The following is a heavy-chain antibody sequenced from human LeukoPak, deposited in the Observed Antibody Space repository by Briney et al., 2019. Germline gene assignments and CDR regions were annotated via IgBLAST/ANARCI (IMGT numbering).Heavy chain of an antibody. J-gene: IGHJ4*02. CDR2: ISGSGGST. CDR1: GFTFSSYA. Sequence: PGGSLRLSCAASGFTFSSYAMSWVRQAPGKGLEWVSAISGSGGSTYYADSVKGRFTTSRDNSKNTLYLQMNSLRAEDTAVYYCAIPARYSSGHFDYWGQGTLVTVSS. CDR3: AIPARYSSGHFDY. D-gene: IGHD6-19*01. V-gene: IGHV3-23*01.